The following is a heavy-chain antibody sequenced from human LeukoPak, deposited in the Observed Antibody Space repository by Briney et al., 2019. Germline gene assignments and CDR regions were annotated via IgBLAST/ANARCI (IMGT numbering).Heavy chain of an antibody. Sequence: GGSLRLSCAASGFSFSNYAIMHWVRQAPGKGLEWLAVISYDGTNKYYAGSVKGRFTISRDNSKNTLYLQMNSLRPEDTAVYFCASGSQTDYYFDYWGQGTLVTVSS. V-gene: IGHV3-30-3*01. CDR3: ASGSQTDYYFDY. D-gene: IGHD3-10*01. J-gene: IGHJ4*02. CDR1: GFSFSNYA. CDR2: ISYDGTNK.